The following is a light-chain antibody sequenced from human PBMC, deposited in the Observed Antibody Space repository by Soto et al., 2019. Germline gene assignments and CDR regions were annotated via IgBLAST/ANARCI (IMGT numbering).Light chain of an antibody. CDR3: QQYNSYSPA. V-gene: IGKV1-5*03. CDR1: QTISSW. J-gene: IGKJ1*01. Sequence: DIQMTQSPSTLSASVGDRVTITCRASQTISSWLAWYQQKPGKAPKLLIYKASTLKSGVPSRFSGSGSGTEFTLTISSRQPDDFATYYCQQYNSYSPAFGQGTKVDIK. CDR2: KAS.